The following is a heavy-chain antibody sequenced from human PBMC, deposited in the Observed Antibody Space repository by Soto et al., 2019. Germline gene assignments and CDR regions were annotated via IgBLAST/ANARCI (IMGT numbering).Heavy chain of an antibody. V-gene: IGHV3-30-3*01. D-gene: IGHD5-18*01. CDR3: ARDPLWGTAMVLWYFDL. CDR1: GFTFSSYA. J-gene: IGHJ2*01. CDR2: ISYDGSNK. Sequence: QVQLVESGGGVVQPEWSLRISCAASGFTFSSYAMHWVRQARGKGLEWGAIISYDGSNKYYADSVNGRFTISRDNSKNTLSLQMNRLRAEDTAVYYCARDPLWGTAMVLWYFDLWGRGTLVTVSS.